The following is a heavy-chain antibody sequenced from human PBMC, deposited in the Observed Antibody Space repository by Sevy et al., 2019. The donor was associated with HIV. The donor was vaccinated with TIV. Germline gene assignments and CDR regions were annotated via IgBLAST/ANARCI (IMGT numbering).Heavy chain of an antibody. D-gene: IGHD3-22*01. V-gene: IGHV3-21*01. CDR3: ARDRDTIVKNKYYYYGMDV. CDR1: GFTFSNYN. J-gene: IGHJ6*02. CDR2: ISSSSGSI. Sequence: GGSLGLSCAASGFTFSNYNMTWVRQAPGKGLEWVSFISSSSGSIYYADSLKGRFTISRDNAKNSLYLQMNSLRAEDTAVYYCARDRDTIVKNKYYYYGMDVWGQGTTVTVSS.